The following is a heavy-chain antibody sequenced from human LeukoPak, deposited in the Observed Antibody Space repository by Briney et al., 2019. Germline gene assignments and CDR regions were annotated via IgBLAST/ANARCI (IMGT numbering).Heavy chain of an antibody. V-gene: IGHV3-30-3*01. Sequence: GGSLRLSCAASGFTFSSYAMHWVRQAPGEGLEWVAVISYDGSNKYYADSVKGRFTISRDNSKNTLYLQMNSLRAEDTAVYYCARDPSYSGSYYGVDYWGQGTLVTVSS. J-gene: IGHJ4*02. CDR2: ISYDGSNK. CDR3: ARDPSYSGSYYGVDY. D-gene: IGHD1-26*01. CDR1: GFTFSSYA.